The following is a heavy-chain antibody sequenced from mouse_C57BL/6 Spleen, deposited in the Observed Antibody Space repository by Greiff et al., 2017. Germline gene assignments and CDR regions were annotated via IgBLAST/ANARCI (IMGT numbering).Heavy chain of an antibody. V-gene: IGHV1-64*01. Sequence: QVQLKQPGAELVKPGASVKLSCKASGYTFTSYWMHWVKQRPGQGLEWIGMIHPNSGSTNYNEKFKSKATLTVDKSSSTAYMQLSSLTSEDSAVYYCAREDVGDYDVGAMDYWGQGTSVTVSS. D-gene: IGHD2-4*01. CDR1: GYTFTSYW. CDR2: IHPNSGST. CDR3: AREDVGDYDVGAMDY. J-gene: IGHJ4*01.